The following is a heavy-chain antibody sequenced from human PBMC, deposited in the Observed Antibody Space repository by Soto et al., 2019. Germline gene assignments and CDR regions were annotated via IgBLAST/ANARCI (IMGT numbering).Heavy chain of an antibody. J-gene: IGHJ6*02. D-gene: IGHD3-10*01. CDR3: ARSRHGSGSYTHFYYGLDV. V-gene: IGHV3-30-3*01. CDR1: GFTFISYA. Sequence: QVQLVESGGGVVQPGRSLRLSCAASGFTFISYAMHWVRQAPVKGLEWVAVISFDGSTEYYADSVKGRFTISRDNSKNTVYLQMNSLRSEDTAVYYCARSRHGSGSYTHFYYGLDVWGQGTTVTVSS. CDR2: ISFDGSTE.